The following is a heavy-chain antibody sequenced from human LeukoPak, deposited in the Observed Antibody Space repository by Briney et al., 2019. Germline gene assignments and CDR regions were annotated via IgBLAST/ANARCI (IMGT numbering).Heavy chain of an antibody. V-gene: IGHV1-2*02. D-gene: IGHD6-19*01. CDR1: GYTFSGFY. CDR2: INPNSGGT. Sequence: ASVKVSCKASGYTFSGFYIHWVRQAPGQGLEWMGWINPNSGGTNFAQKFQGRVTMTRDTSISTAYMELSRLRSDDTAVYFCARSSGWKYYDDYWGQGTLVTVSS. CDR3: ARSSGWKYYDDY. J-gene: IGHJ4*02.